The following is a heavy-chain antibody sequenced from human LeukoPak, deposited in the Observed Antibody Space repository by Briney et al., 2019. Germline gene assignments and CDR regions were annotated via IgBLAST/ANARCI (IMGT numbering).Heavy chain of an antibody. Sequence: GGSLRLSCAASGFTFSSYEMNWVRQAPGKGLEWVSYISSSGSTIYYADSVKGRFTISRDNAENSLYLQMNSLRAEDTAVCYCARERNYIAFDYWGQGTLVTVSS. D-gene: IGHD1-7*01. CDR2: ISSSGSTI. V-gene: IGHV3-48*03. CDR3: ARERNYIAFDY. J-gene: IGHJ4*02. CDR1: GFTFSSYE.